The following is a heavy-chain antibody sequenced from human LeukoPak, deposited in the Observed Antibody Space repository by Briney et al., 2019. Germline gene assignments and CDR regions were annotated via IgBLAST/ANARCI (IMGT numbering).Heavy chain of an antibody. CDR3: ARLGVARASRRNRLDYYMDV. J-gene: IGHJ6*03. Sequence: PSETLSLTCAVYGGSFSGYYWSWIRQPPGKGLEWVGEINHSGSTNYNPSLKSRVTISVDTSNNPFSLKLSSVTAADTAVYDCARLGVARASRRNRLDYYMDVWGKGTMVTVSS. D-gene: IGHD1-14*01. V-gene: IGHV4-34*01. CDR1: GGSFSGYY. CDR2: INHSGST.